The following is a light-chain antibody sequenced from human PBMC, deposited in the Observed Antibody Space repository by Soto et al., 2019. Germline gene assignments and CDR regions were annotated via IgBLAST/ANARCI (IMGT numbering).Light chain of an antibody. J-gene: IGKJ2*01. CDR3: QQPYSTPHT. CDR1: QRISSY. CDR2: AAS. Sequence: DIQMTQSPSSLYASVGDRVTISCRASQRISSYLNWYQQKLGKAPKLLIYAASSLESGVPSRFSGSGSGTDFTLTISSLQPEDFATYYCQQPYSTPHTFGQGTKLEIK. V-gene: IGKV1-39*01.